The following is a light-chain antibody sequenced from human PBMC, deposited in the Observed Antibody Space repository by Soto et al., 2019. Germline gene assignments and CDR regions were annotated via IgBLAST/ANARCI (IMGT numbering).Light chain of an antibody. CDR1: QRVSSTY. J-gene: IGKJ4*01. Sequence: EIVLTQSPGTLSLSLGERATLSCRASQRVSSTYLAWYQKRPGPAPRLLIYDASSRATGTPDRFSGSGSGTDFTLTISSLEPEDFAVYYCQQYAGSPLAFGGGTKVDIK. V-gene: IGKV3-20*01. CDR2: DAS. CDR3: QQYAGSPLA.